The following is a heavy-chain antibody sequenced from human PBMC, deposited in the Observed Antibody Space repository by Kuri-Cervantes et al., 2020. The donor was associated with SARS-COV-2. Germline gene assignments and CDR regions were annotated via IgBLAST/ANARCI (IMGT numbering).Heavy chain of an antibody. Sequence: ASVKVSCKASGYTFTDYYMHWVRQAPGQGLEWMGWINPNSGGTNYAQKFQGWVAMTRDTSLSTAYMELSRLRSDDTAVYYCARGEGSRGLMVVLGWRGAGRLDFWGQGTLVTVSS. D-gene: IGHD3-10*01. V-gene: IGHV1-2*04. J-gene: IGHJ4*02. CDR1: GYTFTDYY. CDR2: INPNSGGT. CDR3: ARGEGSRGLMVVLGWRGAGRLDF.